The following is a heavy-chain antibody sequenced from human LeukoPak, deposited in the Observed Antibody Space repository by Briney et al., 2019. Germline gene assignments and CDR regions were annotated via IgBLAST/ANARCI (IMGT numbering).Heavy chain of an antibody. Sequence: NAGGSLRLSCAASGFTFSSYSMNWVRQAPGKGLEWVSSISSSSSHIYYADSVKGRFTISRDNAKNSLYLQMNSLRAEDTAVYYCARDPSQWLVSPFGGYWGQGTLVTVSS. CDR1: GFTFSSYS. V-gene: IGHV3-21*01. CDR3: ARDPSQWLVSPFGGY. J-gene: IGHJ4*02. D-gene: IGHD6-19*01. CDR2: ISSSSSHI.